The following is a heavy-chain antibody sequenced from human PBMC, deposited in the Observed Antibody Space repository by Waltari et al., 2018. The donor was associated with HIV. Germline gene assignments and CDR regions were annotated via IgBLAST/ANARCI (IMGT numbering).Heavy chain of an antibody. CDR2: IIPIFGTA. V-gene: IGHV1-69*06. CDR3: ARSLLSGPHDYGDYVFRYFDL. D-gene: IGHD4-17*01. CDR1: GGTFSSYA. Sequence: QVQLVQSGAEVKKPGSSVKVSCKASGGTFSSYAISWVRQAPGQGLEWMGGIIPIFGTANYAQKFQGRVTITADKSTSTAYMELSSLRSEDTAVYYCARSLLSGPHDYGDYVFRYFDLWGRGTLVTVSS. J-gene: IGHJ2*01.